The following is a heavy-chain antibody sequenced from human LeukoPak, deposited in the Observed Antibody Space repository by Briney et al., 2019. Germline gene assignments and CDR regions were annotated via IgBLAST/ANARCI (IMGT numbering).Heavy chain of an antibody. V-gene: IGHV3-7*01. CDR3: ARTQLASYYYYYMDV. J-gene: IGHJ6*03. CDR2: INQDGVGR. CDR1: GFTFTSYW. Sequence: GGSLRLSCAASGFTFTSYWMTWVRQAPGKGLEWVANINQDGVGRYYVDSVKGRFTISRDNAKNSLYLQMNSLRAEDTAVYYCARTQLASYYYYYMDVWGKGTTVTVSS. D-gene: IGHD6-6*01.